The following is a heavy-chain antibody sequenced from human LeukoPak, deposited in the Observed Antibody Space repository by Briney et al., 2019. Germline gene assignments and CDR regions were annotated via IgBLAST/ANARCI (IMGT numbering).Heavy chain of an antibody. V-gene: IGHV3-30*04. J-gene: IGHJ4*02. D-gene: IGHD3-22*01. Sequence: GGSLRLSCATSGFTFNIYTMVWLRQAPGKGLEWVAVLRGDGTTKFYTDSVKDRFTISRDISKNTLYLQMNSLRAEDTAVYYCAKGDSSGYQVNGNWGQGTLVTVSS. CDR3: AKGDSSGYQVNGN. CDR2: LRGDGTTK. CDR1: GFTFNIYT.